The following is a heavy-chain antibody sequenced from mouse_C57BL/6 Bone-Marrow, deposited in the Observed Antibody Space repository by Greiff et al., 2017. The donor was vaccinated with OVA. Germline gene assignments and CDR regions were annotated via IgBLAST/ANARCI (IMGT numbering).Heavy chain of an antibody. V-gene: IGHV1-64*01. CDR1: GYTFTSYW. Sequence: VQLQQPGAELVKPGASVKLSCKASGYTFTSYWMHWVKQRPGQGLEWIGMIHPNSGSTNYNEKFKSKATLTVDKSSSTAYMQLSSLTSEDSAVYYCVYYYGSSYRYFDYWGQGTTLTVSS. CDR3: VYYYGSSYRYFDY. CDR2: IHPNSGST. J-gene: IGHJ2*01. D-gene: IGHD1-1*01.